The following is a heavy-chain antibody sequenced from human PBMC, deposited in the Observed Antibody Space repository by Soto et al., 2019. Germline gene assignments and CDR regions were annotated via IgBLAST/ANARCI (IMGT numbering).Heavy chain of an antibody. CDR2: LNIAGTI. J-gene: IGHJ2*01. CDR1: GASISSFN. CDR3: ARDRGEYTSSWFWYFSH. D-gene: IGHD6-13*01. V-gene: IGHV4-4*07. Sequence: PSETLSLTCFVSGASISSFNWNWVRQPAGKGPEWVGRLNIAGTINYNPSLKSRITMSMDTSKNQISLHLRSVTAADTAIYYCARDRGEYTSSWFWYFSHWGHGTLVTVSS.